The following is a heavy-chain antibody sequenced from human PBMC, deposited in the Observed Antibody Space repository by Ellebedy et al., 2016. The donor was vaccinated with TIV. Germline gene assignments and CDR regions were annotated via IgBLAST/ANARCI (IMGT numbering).Heavy chain of an antibody. Sequence: MPSGTLSLTCSVSGVSISGHWWSWIRQPPGKGLEWIGYSSYNGNTNYNPSLKSRVTMSVDTSRNQFSLKLSSVTAADTALYYCVSGPNQDFFDYWGLGTLVTVSS. CDR1: GVSISGHW. D-gene: IGHD1-14*01. V-gene: IGHV4-59*11. J-gene: IGHJ4*02. CDR2: SSYNGNT. CDR3: VSGPNQDFFDY.